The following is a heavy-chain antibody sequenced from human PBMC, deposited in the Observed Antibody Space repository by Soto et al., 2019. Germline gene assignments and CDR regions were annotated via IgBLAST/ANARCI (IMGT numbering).Heavy chain of an antibody. CDR1: GFTFSSYA. V-gene: IGHV3-23*01. Sequence: GGSLRLSCAASGFTFSSYAMSWVRQAPGKGLEWVSAISGSGGSTYYADSVKGRFTISRDNSKNSLYLQMNSLRTEDTALYYCAKDRHSSSWYYFDYWGQGTLVTVSS. D-gene: IGHD6-13*01. J-gene: IGHJ4*02. CDR3: AKDRHSSSWYYFDY. CDR2: ISGSGGST.